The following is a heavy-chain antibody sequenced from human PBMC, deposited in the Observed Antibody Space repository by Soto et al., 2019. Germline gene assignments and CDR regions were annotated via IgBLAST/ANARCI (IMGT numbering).Heavy chain of an antibody. CDR1: GGSISSGGYY. CDR3: ARGISKYSSWYEPHTWFDA. Sequence: PSETLSLTCTVSGGSISSGGYYWRWIRQHPGKGLEWIGYLYFNGGTQYNPSLRTPVSMSLDTSKKHFSLKMRSVTAADTAVYYCARGISKYSSWYEPHTWFDAWGQGALVTVSS. CDR2: LYFNGGT. V-gene: IGHV4-30-4*08. J-gene: IGHJ5*02. D-gene: IGHD6-13*01.